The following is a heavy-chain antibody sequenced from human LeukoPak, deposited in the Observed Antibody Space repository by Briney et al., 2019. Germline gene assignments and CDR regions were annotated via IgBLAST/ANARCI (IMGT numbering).Heavy chain of an antibody. V-gene: IGHV1-69*13. D-gene: IGHD3-9*01. CDR1: EGTFSSYA. Sequence: ASVKVSCKASEGTFSSYAISWVRQAPGQGLEWMGGIIPIFGTANYAQKFQGRVTITADESTSTAYMELSSLRSEDTAVYYCARRSDILTPLPYYYYGMDVWGQGTTVTVSS. CDR3: ARRSDILTPLPYYYYGMDV. CDR2: IIPIFGTA. J-gene: IGHJ6*02.